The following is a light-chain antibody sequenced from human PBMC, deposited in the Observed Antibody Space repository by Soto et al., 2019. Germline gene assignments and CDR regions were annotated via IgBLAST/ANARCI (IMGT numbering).Light chain of an antibody. CDR1: QSVSSK. J-gene: IGKJ1*01. V-gene: IGKV3-15*01. Sequence: EIVLTQSPGTLFVSPGERATVSYRASQSVSSKLAWYQQKPGQAPRLLFYGASTGATGIPARFSGSGSETELTLSISSLQSEDFAVYYRQQYNNWPGTFGQGTKVEIK. CDR3: QQYNNWPGT. CDR2: GAS.